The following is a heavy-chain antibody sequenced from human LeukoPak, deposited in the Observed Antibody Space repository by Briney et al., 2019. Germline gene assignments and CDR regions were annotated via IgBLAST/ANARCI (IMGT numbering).Heavy chain of an antibody. Sequence: SETLSLTCAVYGGSFSGYYWSWIRQPPGKGLEWIGEINYSGSTNYNPSLKSRVTISVDTSKNQFSLKLSSVTAADTAVYYCALRHPTGYYYIDVWGKGTTVTVSS. J-gene: IGHJ6*03. CDR3: ALRHPTGYYYIDV. CDR2: INYSGST. D-gene: IGHD4-17*01. CDR1: GGSFSGYY. V-gene: IGHV4-34*01.